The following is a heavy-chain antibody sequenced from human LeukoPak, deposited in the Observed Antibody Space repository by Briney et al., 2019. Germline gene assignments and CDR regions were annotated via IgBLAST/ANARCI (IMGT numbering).Heavy chain of an antibody. J-gene: IGHJ4*02. CDR2: IKQDGSEK. CDR3: AREESSIAARPFDY. V-gene: IGHV3-7*01. Sequence: PGGSLRLSCAASGFTFSSYWMSWVRQAPGKGLEGVANIKQDGSEKYYVDSVKGRFTISRDNAKNSLYLQMNSLRAEDTAVYYCAREESSIAARPFDYWGQGTLVTVSS. D-gene: IGHD6-6*01. CDR1: GFTFSSYW.